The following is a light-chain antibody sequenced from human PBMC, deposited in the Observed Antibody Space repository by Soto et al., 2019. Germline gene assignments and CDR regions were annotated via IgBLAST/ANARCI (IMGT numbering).Light chain of an antibody. CDR3: QQRSNWPQIT. CDR2: DAS. Sequence: EIVMTQSPATLSVSPGEIATLSCRATQSVSSYLAWYQQQPGQAPRLLIYDASNRATGIPARFSGSGSGTDFTLTISSLEPEDFAVYYCQQRSNWPQITFGQGTRLEI. J-gene: IGKJ5*01. CDR1: QSVSSY. V-gene: IGKV3-11*01.